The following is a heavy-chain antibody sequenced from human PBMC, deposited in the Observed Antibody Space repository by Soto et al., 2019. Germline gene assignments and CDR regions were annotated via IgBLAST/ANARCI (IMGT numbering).Heavy chain of an antibody. CDR3: ACIFSGGYSYGFNYYGMDV. D-gene: IGHD5-18*01. CDR2: IFYSGST. J-gene: IGHJ6*02. CDR1: GGSISSSSYY. V-gene: IGHV4-39*01. Sequence: SETLSLTCTVSGGSISSSSYYWGWFRQPPGKGLEWIGSIFYSGSTYYNPSLKSRVTISVDTSKNQFSLKLTSVTAADTAVYYCACIFSGGYSYGFNYYGMDVWGQGTTVT.